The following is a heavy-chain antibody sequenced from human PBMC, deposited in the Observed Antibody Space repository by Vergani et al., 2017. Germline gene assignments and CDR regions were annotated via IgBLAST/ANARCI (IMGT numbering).Heavy chain of an antibody. CDR3: ARVLAGAVADFDY. V-gene: IGHV1-46*01. CDR2: INPSGGST. CDR1: GYTFTNYY. Sequence: QVLLVQSGAEVKKPGASVRVSCKTSGYTFTNYYIHWVRQAPGQGLEWMGIINPSGGSTTYAQQFQGRLTMTRDTSTSTVYMDLSNLRSEDTAVYYCARVLAGAVADFDYWGQGTLVTVSS. D-gene: IGHD6-19*01. J-gene: IGHJ4*02.